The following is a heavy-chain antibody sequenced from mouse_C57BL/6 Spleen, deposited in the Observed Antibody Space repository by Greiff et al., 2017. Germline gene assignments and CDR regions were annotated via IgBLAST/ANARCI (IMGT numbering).Heavy chain of an antibody. CDR2: INPNNGGT. CDR1: GYTFTDYY. J-gene: IGHJ3*01. CDR3: SRDWEN. D-gene: IGHD4-1*01. V-gene: IGHV1-26*01. Sequence: EVQLQQSGPELVKPGASVKISCKASGYTFTDYYMNWVKQSHGQSLEWIGYINPNNGGTSYNQKFKGKATLTVDKSSSTAYMELRSLTSEDSAVXYCSRDWENWGQGTLVTVAA.